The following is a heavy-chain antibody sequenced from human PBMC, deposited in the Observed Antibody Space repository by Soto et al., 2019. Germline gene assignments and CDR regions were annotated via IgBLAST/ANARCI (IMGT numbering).Heavy chain of an antibody. Sequence: QVQLVESGGGVVQPGRSLRLSCAASGFTFSSYGMHWVRQAPGKGLEWVAVIWYDGSNKYYADSVKGRFTISRDNSKNPLYLQMNSRRAEDTAVYYCARDQLYSSSWSDYWGQGTLVTVSS. V-gene: IGHV3-33*01. CDR1: GFTFSSYG. CDR2: IWYDGSNK. CDR3: ARDQLYSSSWSDY. D-gene: IGHD6-13*01. J-gene: IGHJ4*02.